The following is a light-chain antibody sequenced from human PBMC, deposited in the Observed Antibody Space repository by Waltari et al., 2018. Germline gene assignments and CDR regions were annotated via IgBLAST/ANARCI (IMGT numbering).Light chain of an antibody. CDR1: TLPNQY. CDR3: QSADSITTFEV. J-gene: IGLJ3*02. Sequence: SFELTQPPSVSVSPGQTASIPCSGETLPNQYTYCYQQKAGQAPVLVIFKDTERPSGIPERFSGSSSGTVVTLTITGVRTEDEADYYCQSADSITTFEVFGGGTKLTVL. V-gene: IGLV3-25*03. CDR2: KDT.